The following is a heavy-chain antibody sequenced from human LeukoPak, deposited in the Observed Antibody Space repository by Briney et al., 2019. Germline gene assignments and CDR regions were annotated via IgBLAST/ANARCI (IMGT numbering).Heavy chain of an antibody. CDR3: ARQTGSGLFILP. V-gene: IGHV4-39*01. J-gene: IGHJ4*02. CDR2: IYYSGNT. Sequence: SGTLSLTCTVSGGSISSSHYYWGWIRQPPGKGLEWIGSIYYSGNTYYNASLKSQVSISIDTSKNQFSLRLTSVTAADTAVYYCARQTGSGLFILPGGQGTLVTVSS. D-gene: IGHD3/OR15-3a*01. CDR1: GGSISSSHYY.